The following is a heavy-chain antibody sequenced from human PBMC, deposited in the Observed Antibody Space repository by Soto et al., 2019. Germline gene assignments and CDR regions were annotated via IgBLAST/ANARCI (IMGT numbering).Heavy chain of an antibody. D-gene: IGHD3-16*01. J-gene: IGHJ1*01. CDR1: GNTFSRYA. CDR3: ARVEAAALQDTSGVWGH. Sequence: QVQLVQSGAEVKEPGSSVKVSCTASGNTFSRYALSWVRQAPGQGFEWMGGITPIFGNADYAQKFMGRLTITAATSTSTAYMELIGLRSDDTAVYHGARVEAAALQDTSGVWGHWGQGTLVIDSS. CDR2: ITPIFGNA. V-gene: IGHV1-69*06.